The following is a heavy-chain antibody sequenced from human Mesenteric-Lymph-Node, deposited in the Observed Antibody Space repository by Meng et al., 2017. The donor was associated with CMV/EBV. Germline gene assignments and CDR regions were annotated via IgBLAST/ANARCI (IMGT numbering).Heavy chain of an antibody. Sequence: ASVKVSCKASGYTFTSYGISWVRQAPGQGLEWMGWISAYNGNTNYAQKLQGRVTMTTDTSTSTAYMELRSLRSDDTAVYYCASAPLEPLPFDYWGQGTLVTVSS. V-gene: IGHV1-18*01. D-gene: IGHD2-15*01. CDR2: ISAYNGNT. CDR1: GYTFTSYG. J-gene: IGHJ4*02. CDR3: ASAPLEPLPFDY.